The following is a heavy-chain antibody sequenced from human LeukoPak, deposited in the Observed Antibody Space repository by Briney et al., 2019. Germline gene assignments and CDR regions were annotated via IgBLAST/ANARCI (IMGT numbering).Heavy chain of an antibody. CDR2: IYHSGST. CDR3: ARGGGNGGGWVGHYFYMDV. D-gene: IGHD4-23*01. CDR1: GGSMSSYY. V-gene: IGHV4-59*08. J-gene: IGHJ6*03. Sequence: PSETLSLTCSVSGGSMSSYYWSWIRQSPGKGLEWIGYIYHSGSTDYNSSLKSRVTISEDTSKKQFSLKVSSVTAADTAVYYCARGGGNGGGWVGHYFYMDVWGKGTTVTVSS.